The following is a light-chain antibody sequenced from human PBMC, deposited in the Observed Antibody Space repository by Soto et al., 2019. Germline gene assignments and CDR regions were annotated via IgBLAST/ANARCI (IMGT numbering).Light chain of an antibody. V-gene: IGLV7-46*01. CDR3: LLSYRGAWV. Sequence: QTVLTQDPSRPFSPGGTVLFTVGSSPEAFTSGHYPYWFQQKPGQAPRTLIYATSNRHSWTPARFSGSLLGGKAALTLSGAQPEDEAEFYCLLSYRGAWVFGGGTKLTVL. J-gene: IGLJ3*02. CDR1: PEAFTSGHY. CDR2: ATS.